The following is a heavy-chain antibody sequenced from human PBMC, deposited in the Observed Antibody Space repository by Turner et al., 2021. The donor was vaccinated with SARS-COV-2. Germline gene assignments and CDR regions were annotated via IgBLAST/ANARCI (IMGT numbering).Heavy chain of an antibody. CDR3: ARGRGARSYYYYGMDV. CDR2: ISSSSSTI. Sequence: EVQLVESGGGLVQPGGSLRLSCAASGFTFSSYNINWIRQAPGKGLEWVSYISSSSSTIYYADSVKGRFTISRDNAKNSLYLQMNSLRAEDTAVYYCARGRGARSYYYYGMDVWGQGTTVTVS. CDR1: GFTFSSYN. J-gene: IGHJ6*02. D-gene: IGHD1-26*01. V-gene: IGHV3-48*01.